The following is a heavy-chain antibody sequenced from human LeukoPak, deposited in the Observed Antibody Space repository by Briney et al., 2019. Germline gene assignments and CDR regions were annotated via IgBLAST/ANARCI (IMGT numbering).Heavy chain of an antibody. V-gene: IGHV3-30-3*01. Sequence: GGSLRLSCAASGFTFSSYAMHWVRQAPGKGLEWVAVISYDEINKYYADSVKGRFTISRDNSKNTLYMQMNSLGAEDTAVYYCARDQALYGNGAFNIWGQGTLATVSS. D-gene: IGHD2-8*01. CDR1: GFTFSSYA. CDR2: ISYDEINK. CDR3: ARDQALYGNGAFNI. J-gene: IGHJ3*02.